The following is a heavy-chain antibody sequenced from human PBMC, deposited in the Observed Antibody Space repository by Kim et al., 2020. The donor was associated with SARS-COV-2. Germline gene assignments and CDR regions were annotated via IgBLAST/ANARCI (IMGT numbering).Heavy chain of an antibody. J-gene: IGHJ4*02. CDR3: AKDGGYDILTGYASFDY. V-gene: IGHV3-23*01. D-gene: IGHD3-9*01. Sequence: KGRFTISRDNSKTTLYLQMNSLRAEDTAVYYCAKDGGYDILTGYASFDYWGQGTLVTVSS.